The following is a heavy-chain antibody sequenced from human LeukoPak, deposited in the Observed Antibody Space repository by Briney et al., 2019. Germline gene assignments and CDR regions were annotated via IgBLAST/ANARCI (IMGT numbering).Heavy chain of an antibody. CDR3: ATGRANPEKYCSSTSRYKYFQH. J-gene: IGHJ1*01. V-gene: IGHV1-24*01. D-gene: IGHD2-2*02. CDR2: FDPEDGET. CDR1: GYTLTELS. Sequence: ASVKVSCKVSGYTLTELSMHWVRQAPGKGLEWMGGFDPEDGETIYAQKFQGRVTMTEDTSTDTAYMELSSLRSEDTAVYYCATGRANPEKYCSSTSRYKYFQHWGQGTLVTVSS.